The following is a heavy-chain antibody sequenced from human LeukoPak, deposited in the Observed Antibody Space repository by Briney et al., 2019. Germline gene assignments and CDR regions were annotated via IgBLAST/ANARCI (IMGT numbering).Heavy chain of an antibody. Sequence: GGSLRLSCAASGFTFSNAWMSWVRQAPGKGLEWVGRIKSKTYGGTTDYAAPVICRFTISRDDSKNTLNLQMNSLKTEDTAVYYCTTGITMVRGVIHLIDYWGQGTLVTVSS. CDR2: IKSKTYGGTT. V-gene: IGHV3-15*01. D-gene: IGHD3-10*01. J-gene: IGHJ4*02. CDR1: GFTFSNAW. CDR3: TTGITMVRGVIHLIDY.